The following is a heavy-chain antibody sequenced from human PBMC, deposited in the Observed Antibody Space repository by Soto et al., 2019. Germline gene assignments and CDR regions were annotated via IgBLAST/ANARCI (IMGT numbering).Heavy chain of an antibody. Sequence: VESLKISCAASGFTFSSYAMSWVRQAPGKGLEWVSVISGSDDSTYYADSVKGRFTISRDNSKNTLYLQMNSLRAEDTAVYYCGKRGSRSKFDYGGRGTLVTVST. CDR2: ISGSDDST. CDR1: GFTFSSYA. CDR3: GKRGSRSKFDY. J-gene: IGHJ4*02. V-gene: IGHV3-23*01. D-gene: IGHD6-13*01.